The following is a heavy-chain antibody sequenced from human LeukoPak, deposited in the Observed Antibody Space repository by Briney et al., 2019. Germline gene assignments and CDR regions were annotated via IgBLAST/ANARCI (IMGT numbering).Heavy chain of an antibody. J-gene: IGHJ4*02. CDR3: ARGQANYGDYDY. CDR1: GGCFSGYY. V-gene: IGHV4-34*01. D-gene: IGHD4-17*01. CDR2: INHSGST. Sequence: SETLSLTCAVYGGCFSGYYWSWIRQPPGKGLEWIGEINHSGSTNYNPSLKSRVTISVDTSKNQFSLKLSSVTAADTAVYYCARGQANYGDYDYWGQGTLVTVSS.